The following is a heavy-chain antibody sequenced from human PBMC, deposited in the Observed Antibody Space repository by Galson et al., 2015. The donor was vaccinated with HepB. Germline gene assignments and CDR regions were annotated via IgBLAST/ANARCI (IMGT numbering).Heavy chain of an antibody. Sequence: SVKVSCKASGFTFTSSAMQWVRQARGQRLEWIGWIVVGSGNTNYAQKFQERVTITRDMSTSTAYMELSSLRSEDTAVYYCAATRHYYGSGSYLPYGMDVWGQGTTVTVSS. D-gene: IGHD3-10*01. V-gene: IGHV1-58*02. J-gene: IGHJ6*02. CDR1: GFTFTSSA. CDR2: IVVGSGNT. CDR3: AATRHYYGSGSYLPYGMDV.